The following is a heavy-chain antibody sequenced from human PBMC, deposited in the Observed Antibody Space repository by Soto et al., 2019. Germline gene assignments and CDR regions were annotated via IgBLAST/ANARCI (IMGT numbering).Heavy chain of an antibody. Sequence: EVQLVESGGGSVQPGGSLRLSCVASGITFSGYWMHWVRQVPGKGLVWVARVDSDGSGTSYADSVKGRFTISRDNAKNRLYLQMNSLRVEDTAVYYCATVFEHWGQGIPVTGSS. J-gene: IGHJ4*02. CDR3: ATVFEH. CDR2: VDSDGSGT. V-gene: IGHV3-74*01. CDR1: GITFSGYW.